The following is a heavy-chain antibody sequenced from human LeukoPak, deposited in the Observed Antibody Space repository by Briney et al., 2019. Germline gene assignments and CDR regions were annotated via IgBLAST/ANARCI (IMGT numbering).Heavy chain of an antibody. V-gene: IGHV3-73*01. D-gene: IGHD6-13*01. CDR1: GFTFSGSA. Sequence: GGSLRLSCAASGFTFSGSAMHWVRQASGKGLEWLGRIRSKADSYTTAYAASVKGRFIVSRDDSKNTAYLQMNSLKTEDTAVYYCRAAADLNDCWGQRTLVTVSS. CDR2: IRSKADSYTT. CDR3: RAAADLNDC. J-gene: IGHJ4*02.